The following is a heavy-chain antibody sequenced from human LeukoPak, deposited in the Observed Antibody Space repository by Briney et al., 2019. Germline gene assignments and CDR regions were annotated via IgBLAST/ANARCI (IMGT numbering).Heavy chain of an antibody. CDR1: GYTFTSYG. CDR3: ARAYDYGDGNWFDP. V-gene: IGHV1-69*13. J-gene: IGHJ5*02. Sequence: SVKVSCKASGYTFTSYGISWVRQAPGQGLEWMGGIIPIFGTANYAQKFQGRVTITADESTSTAYMELSSLRSEDTAVYYCARAYDYGDGNWFDPWGQGTLVTVSS. CDR2: IIPIFGTA. D-gene: IGHD4-17*01.